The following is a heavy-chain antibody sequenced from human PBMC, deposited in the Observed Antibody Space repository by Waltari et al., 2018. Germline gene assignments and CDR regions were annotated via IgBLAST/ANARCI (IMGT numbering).Heavy chain of an antibody. CDR2: INPNGGGT. CDR1: GYTFTGYY. Sequence: QVQLVQSGAEVKKPGASVKVSCKASGYTFTGYYMHWVRQAPGQGLEWMGWINPNGGGTNYAQKFQGRVTMTRDTSISTAYMELSRLRSDDTAVYYCARGLGYCSGGSCYPLDYWGQGTLVTVSS. J-gene: IGHJ4*02. V-gene: IGHV1-2*02. D-gene: IGHD2-15*01. CDR3: ARGLGYCSGGSCYPLDY.